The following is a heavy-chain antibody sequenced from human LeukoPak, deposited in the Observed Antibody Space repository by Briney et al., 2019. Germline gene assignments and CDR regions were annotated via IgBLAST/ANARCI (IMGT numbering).Heavy chain of an antibody. CDR2: IYYSGST. Sequence: SETLSLTCTVSGGSISSSSYYWGWIRQPPGKGLEWIGSIYYSGSTYYNPSLRSRVTISVDTSKNQFSLKLSSVTAADTAVYYCARGYNDILTGHYIDYWGQGTLVTVSS. CDR3: ARGYNDILTGHYIDY. V-gene: IGHV4-39*07. D-gene: IGHD3-9*01. CDR1: GGSISSSSYY. J-gene: IGHJ4*02.